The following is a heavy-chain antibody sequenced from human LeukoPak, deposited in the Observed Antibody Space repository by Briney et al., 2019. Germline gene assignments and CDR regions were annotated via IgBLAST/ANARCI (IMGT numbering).Heavy chain of an antibody. CDR1: GYTFTSYG. V-gene: IGHV1-18*01. Sequence: GASVKVSCKASGYTFTSYGISWVRQAPGQGLEWMGWISAYNGNTNYAQKLQGRVTMTTDTSTSTAYMELRSLRSDDTAVYYCARVTDTAMVIYYYYYYMDVWGKGTTVTASS. J-gene: IGHJ6*03. CDR3: ARVTDTAMVIYYYYYYMDV. CDR2: ISAYNGNT. D-gene: IGHD5-18*01.